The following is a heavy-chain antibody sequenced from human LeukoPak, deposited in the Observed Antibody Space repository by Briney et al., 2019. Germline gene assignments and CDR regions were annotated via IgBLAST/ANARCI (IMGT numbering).Heavy chain of an antibody. V-gene: IGHV3-20*04. J-gene: IGHJ1*01. CDR1: GFTFDDYG. Sequence: GGSLRLSCAASGFTFDDYGMSWVRQAPGKGLEWVSGINWNGGSTGYADSVKGRFTISRDNAKNSLYLQMNSLRAEDTAVYYCAKTGATYLYFQHWGQGTLVTVSS. D-gene: IGHD1-26*01. CDR2: INWNGGST. CDR3: AKTGATYLYFQH.